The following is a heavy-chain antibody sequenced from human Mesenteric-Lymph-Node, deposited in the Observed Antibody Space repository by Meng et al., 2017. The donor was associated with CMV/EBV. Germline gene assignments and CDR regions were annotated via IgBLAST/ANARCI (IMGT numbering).Heavy chain of an antibody. J-gene: IGHJ4*02. Sequence: GGSLRLSCAASGFTFSAYYMSWIRQAPGKGLEWVSYISSSGSTIYYADSVKGRFTISRDNAKNSLYLQMNSLRAEDTAVYYCARANYDFWSDLPSYFDYWGQGTLVTVSS. CDR3: ARANYDFWSDLPSYFDY. D-gene: IGHD3-3*01. V-gene: IGHV3-11*01. CDR1: GFTFSAYY. CDR2: ISSSGSTI.